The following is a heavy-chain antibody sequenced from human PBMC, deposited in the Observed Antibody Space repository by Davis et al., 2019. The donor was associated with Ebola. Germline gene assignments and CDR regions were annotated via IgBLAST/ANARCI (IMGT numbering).Heavy chain of an antibody. Sequence: AASVKVSCKASGGTFSSYAISWVRQAPGQGLEWMGGIIPIFGTANYAQKFQGRVTITADESTSTAYMELSSLRSEDTAVYYCARDPDGVEPMYYRNDYWGQGTLVTVSS. V-gene: IGHV1-69*13. CDR3: ARDPDGVEPMYYRNDY. CDR1: GGTFSSYA. D-gene: IGHD4-11*01. J-gene: IGHJ4*02. CDR2: IIPIFGTA.